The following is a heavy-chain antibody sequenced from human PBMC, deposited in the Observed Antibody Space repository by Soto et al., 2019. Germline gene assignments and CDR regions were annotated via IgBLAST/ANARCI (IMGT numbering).Heavy chain of an antibody. CDR1: GYTFTGYY. D-gene: IGHD3-10*01. J-gene: IGHJ6*02. CDR2: INPNSGGT. Sequence: GASVKVSCKASGYTFTGYYMHWVRQAPGQGLEWIGWINPNSGGTNYAQKFQGWVTMTRDTSISTAYMELSRLRSDDTAVYYCARGSITMVRGYYYGMDVWGQGTTVTVSS. V-gene: IGHV1-2*04. CDR3: ARGSITMVRGYYYGMDV.